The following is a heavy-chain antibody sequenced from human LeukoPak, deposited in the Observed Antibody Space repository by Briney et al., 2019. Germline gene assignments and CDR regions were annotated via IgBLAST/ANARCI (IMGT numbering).Heavy chain of an antibody. D-gene: IGHD6-13*01. J-gene: IGHJ4*02. Sequence: GGSLRLSCAASGFTFDDYAMHWVRQAPGKGLEWVSGISWNSGSIGYADSVRGRFTISRDNAKNSLYLQMNSLRAEDTAVYYCATFVGIAAGWGQGTLVTVSS. CDR3: ATFVGIAAG. CDR2: ISWNSGSI. V-gene: IGHV3-9*01. CDR1: GFTFDDYA.